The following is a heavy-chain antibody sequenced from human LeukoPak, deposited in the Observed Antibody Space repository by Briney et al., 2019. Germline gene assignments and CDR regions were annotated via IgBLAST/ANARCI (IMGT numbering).Heavy chain of an antibody. CDR3: ARVEQQPRAVCGMDV. V-gene: IGHV3-48*02. D-gene: IGHD6-13*01. J-gene: IGHJ6*02. Sequence: GGSLRLSCAASGFSFNTYSMNWVRQAPGKVLEWLSHISSSSSTIYYADSVKGRFTISSENAKTSLYLQMNSLRDEDTAVYYCARVEQQPRAVCGMDVWGQGTTVTVSS. CDR2: ISSSSSTI. CDR1: GFSFNTYS.